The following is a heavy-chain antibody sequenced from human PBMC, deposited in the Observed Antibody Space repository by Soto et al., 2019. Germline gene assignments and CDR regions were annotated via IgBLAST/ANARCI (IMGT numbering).Heavy chain of an antibody. V-gene: IGHV4-59*08. CDR2: IYYSGST. Sequence: SETLSLTCTVSGGSISSYYWSWIRQPPGKGLEWIGYIYYSGSTNYNPSLKSRVTISVDTSKNQFSLKLSSVTAADTAVYYCASSGPQGLMVRGVDPFDYYYYYMDVWGKGTTVTVSS. CDR3: ASSGPQGLMVRGVDPFDYYYYYMDV. J-gene: IGHJ6*03. D-gene: IGHD3-10*01. CDR1: GGSISSYY.